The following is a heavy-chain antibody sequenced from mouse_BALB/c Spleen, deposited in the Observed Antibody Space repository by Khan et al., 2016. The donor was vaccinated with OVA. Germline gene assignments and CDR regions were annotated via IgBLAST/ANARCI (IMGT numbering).Heavy chain of an antibody. CDR1: GYTFTNFG. V-gene: IGHV9-3-1*01. CDR2: INTYTGEP. D-gene: IGHD2-1*01. Sequence: QIQLVQSGPELKKPGETVMISCKTAGYTFTNFGMNWVKQAPGKGLKWMGWINTYTGEPTYADDFRGRFAFSLETSATTAYLQINNLKNEDTATXFCARVGNYWYFDVWGAGTPVTVSS. J-gene: IGHJ1*01. CDR3: ARVGNYWYFDV.